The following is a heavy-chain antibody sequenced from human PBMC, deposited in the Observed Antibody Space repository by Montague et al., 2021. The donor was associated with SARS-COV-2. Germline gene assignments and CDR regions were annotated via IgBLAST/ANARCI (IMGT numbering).Heavy chain of an antibody. CDR2: IYNSGTT. CDR3: ARHRNYGDHSLDNWFHP. V-gene: IGHV4-39*01. J-gene: IGHJ5*02. Sequence: SETLSLTCTVSGDSTSCPNCYWGWIRQPPGKGLDWIRTIYNSGTTYYXPSLKSRLTISIDTSKNQFSLKLSSVTAADTAVYYCARHRNYGDHSLDNWFHPWGQGTLVTVSS. CDR1: GDSTSCPNCY. D-gene: IGHD4-17*01.